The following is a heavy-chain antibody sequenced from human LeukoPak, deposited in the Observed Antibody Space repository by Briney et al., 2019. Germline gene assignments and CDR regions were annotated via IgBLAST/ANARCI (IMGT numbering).Heavy chain of an antibody. J-gene: IGHJ4*02. V-gene: IGHV1-46*01. CDR1: GYTFTSYY. CDR3: AREHDSHYYDSSGYYNHFDY. D-gene: IGHD3-22*01. Sequence: ASVKVSCKASGYTFTSYYIHWVRQAPGQGLEWMGIINPSGGSTTYAQKFQGRVAMTRDTSTSRVYMEVSSLRSKDTAVYYCAREHDSHYYDSSGYYNHFDYWGQGTLVTVSS. CDR2: INPSGGST.